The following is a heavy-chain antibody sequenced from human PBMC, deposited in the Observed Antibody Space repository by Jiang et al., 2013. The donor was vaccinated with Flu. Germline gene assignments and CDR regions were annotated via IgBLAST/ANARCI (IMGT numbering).Heavy chain of an antibody. Sequence: PGLVKPSQTLSLTCTVSGGSIRSDNYYWSWIRQHPGKGLEWIGYIHYRGSTYYNPSLKSLVVISIDTSTNQFYLNLTSVTAADTAVYYCARFARPRIVVADGTFDIWGQGTLVTVSA. CDR3: ARFARPRIVVADGTFDI. CDR1: GGSIRSDNYY. D-gene: IGHD2-21*01. CDR2: IHYRGST. J-gene: IGHJ3*02. V-gene: IGHV4-31*01.